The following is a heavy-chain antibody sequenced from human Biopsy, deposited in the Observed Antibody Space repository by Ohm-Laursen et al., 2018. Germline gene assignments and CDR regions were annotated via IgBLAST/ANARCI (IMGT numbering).Heavy chain of an antibody. CDR2: ISYSRDT. Sequence: SETLSLTCTVSGGSISGSSWSWIRQAPGKGLEWIGYISYSRDTNYNPSLKSRITISVDTSKNQFSLKLTSVTAADTAVYYCAKHGSGWTGDDAFHIWGQGTMVTVFS. V-gene: IGHV4-59*08. J-gene: IGHJ3*02. CDR1: GGSISGSS. D-gene: IGHD6-19*01. CDR3: AKHGSGWTGDDAFHI.